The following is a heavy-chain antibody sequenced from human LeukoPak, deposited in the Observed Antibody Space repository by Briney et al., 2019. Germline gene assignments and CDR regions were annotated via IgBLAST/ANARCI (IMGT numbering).Heavy chain of an antibody. CDR3: ARVAISRNDAFDI. D-gene: IGHD1-14*01. CDR2: IYHSGST. V-gene: IGHV4-30-2*01. CDR1: GGSISSGGYS. Sequence: SETLSPTCAVSGGSISSGGYSWSWIRQPPGKGLEWIGYIYHSGSTYYNPSLKSRVTISVDRSKNQFSLKLSSVTAADTAVYYCARVAISRNDAFDIWGQGTMVTVSS. J-gene: IGHJ3*02.